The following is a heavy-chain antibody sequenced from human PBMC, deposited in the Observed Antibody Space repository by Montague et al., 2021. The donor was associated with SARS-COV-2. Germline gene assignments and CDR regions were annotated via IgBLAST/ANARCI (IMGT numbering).Heavy chain of an antibody. D-gene: IGHD2-15*01. V-gene: IGHV4-59*08. CDR3: ARHYSATLPAVY. J-gene: IGHJ4*02. CDR2: ISDSGST. CDR1: GGSISSFY. Sequence: SETLSLTCTVSGGSISSFYWSWFRQPPGKGLEWIGYISDSGSTNYNPSLTSRVTMSVDTSKNQFSLKVNSVTAADTAVYYCARHYSATLPAVYWGQGILVIVSS.